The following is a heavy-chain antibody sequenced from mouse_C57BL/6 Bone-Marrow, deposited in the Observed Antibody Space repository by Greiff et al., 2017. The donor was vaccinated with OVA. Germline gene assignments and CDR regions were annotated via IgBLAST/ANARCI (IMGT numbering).Heavy chain of an antibody. D-gene: IGHD2-4*01. CDR2: ISGGGGNT. Sequence: EVQVVESGGGLVKPGGSLKLSCAASGFTFSSYTMSWVRQTPEKRLEWVATISGGGGNTYYPDSVKGRFTISRDNAKNTLYLQMSSLRSEDTALYYCARVYYDYDGVYYAMDYWGQGTSVTVSS. V-gene: IGHV5-9*01. J-gene: IGHJ4*01. CDR1: GFTFSSYT. CDR3: ARVYYDYDGVYYAMDY.